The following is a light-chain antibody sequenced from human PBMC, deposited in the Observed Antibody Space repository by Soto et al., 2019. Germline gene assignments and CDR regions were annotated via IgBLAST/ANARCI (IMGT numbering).Light chain of an antibody. CDR1: QSVSTN. J-gene: IGKJ1*01. CDR3: QQYNNWPGT. Sequence: VMTQTPATLSVSPGERAALSCRASQSVSTNLAWYQQKPGQAPRLLIYDASNRATGIPARFSGSGSGTEFTLTIGSLQSEDCALYYCQQYNNWPGTFGQGTKV. CDR2: DAS. V-gene: IGKV3D-15*01.